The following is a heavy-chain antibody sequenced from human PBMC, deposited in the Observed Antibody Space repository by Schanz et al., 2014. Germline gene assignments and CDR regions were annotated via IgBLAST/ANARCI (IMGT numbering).Heavy chain of an antibody. CDR3: AKNRAGGYESFLDS. CDR2: VTWDGGYT. D-gene: IGHD5-12*01. V-gene: IGHV3-43*01. J-gene: IGHJ4*02. Sequence: EAQLLESGGVVVQPGGSLRLSCAGSGFTFDDYTMHWVRQPPGKGLEWVSLVTWDGGYTYYADSVKGRFTISRDNSKSSLYLQMDSLRSEDTALYYCAKNRAGGYESFLDSWGQGTLVTVSS. CDR1: GFTFDDYT.